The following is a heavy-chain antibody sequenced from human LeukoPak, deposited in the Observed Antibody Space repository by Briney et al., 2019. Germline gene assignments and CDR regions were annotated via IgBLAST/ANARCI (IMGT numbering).Heavy chain of an antibody. Sequence: GGSLRLFCAASGFTFSRYSINWVRQAPGKALEWVSSISSSSSYIYYADSVKGRFTISRDNAKNSLYLQMNSLRAEDTAVYYCARVGATVLFGVQYWGQGTLVTVSS. CDR1: GFTFSRYS. D-gene: IGHD1-26*01. J-gene: IGHJ4*02. V-gene: IGHV3-21*01. CDR2: ISSSSSYI. CDR3: ARVGATVLFGVQY.